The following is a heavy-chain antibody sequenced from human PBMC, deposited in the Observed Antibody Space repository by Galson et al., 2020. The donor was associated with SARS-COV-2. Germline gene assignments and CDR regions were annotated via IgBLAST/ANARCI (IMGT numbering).Heavy chain of an antibody. V-gene: IGHV1-8*01. Sequence: GESLKISCKTFGYTFTSYDISWVRQARGQGLEWMGWMNPNDGSTAYAQKLYGRLTLTRDTSISTAYMDLRSLTSADTAVYFCARGRRYSTPFVRQRNNWFDPWGQGTMVTVS. J-gene: IGHJ5*02. CDR1: GYTFTSYD. D-gene: IGHD4-4*01. CDR3: ARGRRYSTPFVRQRNNWFDP. CDR2: MNPNDGST.